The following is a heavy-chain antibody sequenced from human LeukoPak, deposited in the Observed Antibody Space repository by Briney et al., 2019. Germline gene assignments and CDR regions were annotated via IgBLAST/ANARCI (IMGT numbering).Heavy chain of an antibody. CDR1: GGSFSAYY. CDR3: ARGPVDIEEYYFDY. J-gene: IGHJ4*02. Sequence: SETLSLTCAVYGGSFSAYYWSWIRQPPGKGLEWIGEINHSGSTNYNPSLKSRVTISVDTSKNQFSLKLSSVTAADTAVYYCARGPVDIEEYYFDYWGQGTLVTVSS. D-gene: IGHD5-12*01. CDR2: INHSGST. V-gene: IGHV4-34*01.